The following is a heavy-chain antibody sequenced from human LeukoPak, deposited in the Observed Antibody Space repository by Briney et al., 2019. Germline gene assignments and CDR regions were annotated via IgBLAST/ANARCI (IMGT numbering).Heavy chain of an antibody. Sequence: ASVKVSCKASGYTFTSYDINWVRQATGQGLEWMGWMNPNSGNTGYAQKFQGRVTMTRNTSISTAYMELSSLRSEDTAVYYCARYPLTYYYDSSGYLGYFQHWGQGTLVTVSS. J-gene: IGHJ1*01. D-gene: IGHD3-22*01. V-gene: IGHV1-8*01. CDR3: ARYPLTYYYDSSGYLGYFQH. CDR2: MNPNSGNT. CDR1: GYTFTSYD.